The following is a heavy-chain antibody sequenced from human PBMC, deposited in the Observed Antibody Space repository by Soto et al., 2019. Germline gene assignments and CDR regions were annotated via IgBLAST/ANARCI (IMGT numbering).Heavy chain of an antibody. CDR2: ISSGAKTT. J-gene: IGHJ4*02. V-gene: IGHV3-48*03. D-gene: IGHD3-22*01. CDR3: ARNRGLYCDGSRAHDS. CDR1: GFIFSNYE. Sequence: EVQLVESGGGLVQPGGSLRLSCAASGFIFSNYEMNWVRQAPGKGLEWVSYISSGAKTTYYAESVKGRFTISRDNARNSLFLQMNSLRAEDAAIYYCARNRGLYCDGSRAHDSWGQGTLVTVSS.